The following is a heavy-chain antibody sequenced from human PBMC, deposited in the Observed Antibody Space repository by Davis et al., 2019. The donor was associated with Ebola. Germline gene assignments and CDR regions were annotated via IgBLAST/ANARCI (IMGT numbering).Heavy chain of an antibody. J-gene: IGHJ4*02. CDR1: GFTFSNYW. Sequence: GESLKISRAASGFTFSNYWMTWVRQAPGKGLEWVANIKQDGSAKPYVGSVKGRFTISRDNTKNSLYLQMDSLRAEDTAVYYCTRHINWAFDYWGQGTLVTVSS. CDR3: TRHINWAFDY. D-gene: IGHD1-1*01. CDR2: IKQDGSAK. V-gene: IGHV3-7*01.